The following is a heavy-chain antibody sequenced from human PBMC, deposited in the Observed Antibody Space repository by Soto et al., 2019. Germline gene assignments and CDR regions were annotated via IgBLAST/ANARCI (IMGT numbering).Heavy chain of an antibody. Sequence: GGSLRLSCAASGFTFSSYAMSWVRQAPGKGLEWVSGISGSGGNTYYADSVKGRLTISRDTSKNTLYLQVNSLRAEDTAVYYCAKDRDFLVGHSEHRGFDSLCQGTEVPVSS. J-gene: IGHJ4*02. CDR3: AKDRDFLVGHSEHRGFDS. V-gene: IGHV3-23*01. CDR1: GFTFSSYA. CDR2: ISGSGGNT. D-gene: IGHD3-9*01.